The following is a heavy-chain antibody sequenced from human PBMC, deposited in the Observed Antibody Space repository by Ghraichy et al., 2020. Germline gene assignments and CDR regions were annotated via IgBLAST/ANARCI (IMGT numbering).Heavy chain of an antibody. CDR2: IYYSGST. Sequence: ESLNISCTVSGGSISSSSYYWGWIRQPPGKGLEWIGSIYYSGSTYYNPSLKSRVTISVDTSKNQFSLKLSSVTAADTAVYYCARYSSSWTFFDYWGQGTLVTVSS. D-gene: IGHD6-13*01. V-gene: IGHV4-39*01. J-gene: IGHJ4*02. CDR1: GGSISSSSYY. CDR3: ARYSSSWTFFDY.